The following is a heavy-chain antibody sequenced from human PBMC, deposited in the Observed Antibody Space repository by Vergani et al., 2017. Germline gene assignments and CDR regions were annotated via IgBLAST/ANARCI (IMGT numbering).Heavy chain of an antibody. CDR3: ASQYCSGGSCYAVNGAFDI. CDR2: IYPGDSDT. Sequence: EVQLVQSGAEVKKPGESLKISCKGSGYSFTSYWIGWVRQMPGKGLEWMGIIYPGDSDTRYSPSFQGQVTISADKSIRTAYLQWSSLKASDTAMYYCASQYCSGGSCYAVNGAFDIWGQGTMVTVSS. J-gene: IGHJ3*02. CDR1: GYSFTSYW. D-gene: IGHD2-15*01. V-gene: IGHV5-51*01.